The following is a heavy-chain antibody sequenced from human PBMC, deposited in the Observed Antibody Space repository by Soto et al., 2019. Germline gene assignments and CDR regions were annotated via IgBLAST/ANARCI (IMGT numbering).Heavy chain of an antibody. Sequence: QVQLVQSGAEVKKLGASVKVSCRASGYTFSSYGISWVRQAPGQGLEWMGWISAYNGNTRSPQKFQGRLTMTTDTSTSTAYMELRSLRSDDTAVYYCARASHSGSYSPDDAFDIWGQGTMVTVSS. CDR1: GYTFSSYG. V-gene: IGHV1-18*01. J-gene: IGHJ3*02. CDR3: ARASHSGSYSPDDAFDI. CDR2: ISAYNGNT. D-gene: IGHD1-26*01.